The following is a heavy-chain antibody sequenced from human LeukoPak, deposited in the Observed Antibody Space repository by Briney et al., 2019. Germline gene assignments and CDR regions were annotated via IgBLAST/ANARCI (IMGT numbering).Heavy chain of an antibody. Sequence: PSETLSLTCTVSGGSISSYYWSWIRQPPGKGLEWIGYIYYSGSTNYNPSLKSRVTISVDTSKNQFSLKLSSVTAADTAVYYCARDLTLYYDFWSGTGIDAFDIWGQGTMVTVSS. J-gene: IGHJ3*02. CDR3: ARDLTLYYDFWSGTGIDAFDI. CDR1: GGSISSYY. D-gene: IGHD3-3*01. V-gene: IGHV4-59*01. CDR2: IYYSGST.